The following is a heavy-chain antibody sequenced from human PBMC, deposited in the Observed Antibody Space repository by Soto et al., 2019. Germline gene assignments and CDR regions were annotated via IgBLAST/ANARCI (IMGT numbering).Heavy chain of an antibody. V-gene: IGHV4-31*03. D-gene: IGHD6-19*01. CDR3: ARDLGSSGWPN. J-gene: IGHJ4*02. CDR1: GHSLSSGGYY. Sequence: TLSLTCTVSGHSLSSGGYYWSWIRQHPGKGLEWVGYIYFTGSTLYNPSLKSRLAMSLDTSKNQFSLRLTSVTAADTAVYFCARDLGSSGWPNWGQGTLVTVSS. CDR2: IYFTGST.